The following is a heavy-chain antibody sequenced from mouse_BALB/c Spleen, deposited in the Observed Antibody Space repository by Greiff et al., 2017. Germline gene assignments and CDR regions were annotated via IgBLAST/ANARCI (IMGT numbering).Heavy chain of an antibody. CDR1: GFAFSSYD. CDR3: ARRDDYDEAY. Sequence: EVHLVESGGGSVKPGGSLKLSCAASGFAFSSYDMSWVRQTPEKRLEWVAYISSGGGSTYYPDTVKGRFTISRDNAKNTLYLQMSSLKSEDTAMYYCARRDDYDEAYWGQGTLVTVSA. J-gene: IGHJ3*01. D-gene: IGHD2-4*01. CDR2: ISSGGGST. V-gene: IGHV5-12-1*01.